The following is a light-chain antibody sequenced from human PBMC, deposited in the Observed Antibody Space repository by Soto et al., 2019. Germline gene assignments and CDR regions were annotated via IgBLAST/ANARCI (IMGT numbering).Light chain of an antibody. Sequence: DIQMTQSPSSLSASVGDRVTITCRASQSISSYLNWYQQKPGKAPKLLIYAASSLQSGVPSRFSGSGSGTDFTLTISSLQPEDFATYYCHQTAANPWTFAQGTKVDI. CDR3: HQTAANPWT. V-gene: IGKV1-39*01. CDR2: AAS. J-gene: IGKJ1*01. CDR1: QSISSY.